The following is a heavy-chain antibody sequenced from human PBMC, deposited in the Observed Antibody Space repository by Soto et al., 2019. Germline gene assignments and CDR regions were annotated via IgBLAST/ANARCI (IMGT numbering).Heavy chain of an antibody. J-gene: IGHJ4*02. CDR2: IFHTGRT. Sequence: SETLSLTCTVSGGSISGYYWNWIRQIPGKGLEWNGYIFHTGRTNYNPSLKSRVSFSVDTSKNQFSLKLSSVTAADTAVYYCARYSCTSGTCYYFDYWGQGTLVTVSS. CDR1: GGSISGYY. CDR3: ARYSCTSGTCYYFDY. V-gene: IGHV4-59*01. D-gene: IGHD2-2*01.